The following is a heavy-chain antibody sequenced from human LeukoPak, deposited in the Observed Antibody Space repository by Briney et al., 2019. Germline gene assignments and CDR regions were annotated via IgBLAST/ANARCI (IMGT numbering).Heavy chain of an antibody. V-gene: IGHV3-23*01. CDR2: ITGSGDGT. CDR3: AKDKASSGYYSDAFDI. CDR1: GFTFSTYA. D-gene: IGHD3-22*01. J-gene: IGHJ3*02. Sequence: GGSLRLSCAASGFTFSTYAMTWVRQAPGKGLEWVPSITGSGDGTSAADSVTGRFSISRDNSKSTLYLQMNSLRVEDTAVYYCAKDKASSGYYSDAFDIWGQGTMVTVSS.